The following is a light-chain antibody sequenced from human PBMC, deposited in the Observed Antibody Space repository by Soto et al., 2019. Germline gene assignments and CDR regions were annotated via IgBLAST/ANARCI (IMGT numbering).Light chain of an antibody. CDR1: SSSIGSNT. CDR2: SYS. V-gene: IGLV1-44*01. J-gene: IGLJ3*02. Sequence: SVLTQPPSASGTPGQRVSISCSGSSSSIGSNTVNWYQQLPGTAPKLLIYSYSQRPSGVPDRFSGSKSGTSASLAISGLQSEDEADYYCAAWDDSLNGWVFGGGTKLTVL. CDR3: AAWDDSLNGWV.